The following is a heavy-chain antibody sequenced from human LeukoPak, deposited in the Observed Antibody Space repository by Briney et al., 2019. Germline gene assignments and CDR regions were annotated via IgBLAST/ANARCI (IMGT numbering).Heavy chain of an antibody. Sequence: ASVKVSCKASGYTFTSYYMHWVRQAPGQGLEWMGIINPSGGSTSYAQKFQGRVTMTRDTSTSTVYMELSSLRSEDTAVYYCASITKTYLWFGNTDAFDIWGQGTMVTVSS. V-gene: IGHV1-46*01. CDR3: ASITKTYLWFGNTDAFDI. CDR2: INPSGGST. D-gene: IGHD3-10*01. J-gene: IGHJ3*02. CDR1: GYTFTSYY.